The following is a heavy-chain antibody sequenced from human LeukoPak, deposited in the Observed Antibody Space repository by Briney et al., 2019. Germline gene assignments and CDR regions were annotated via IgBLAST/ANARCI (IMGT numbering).Heavy chain of an antibody. V-gene: IGHV4-39*07. CDR1: GCSITSSGFY. D-gene: IGHD2-15*01. J-gene: IGHJ5*02. CDR3: ARQPNIVVVDNWFDP. CDR2: IYYGGSA. Sequence: SDTLSLTCTVSGCSITSSGFYWGWIRQPPGKGLEWIGNIYYGGSAYYNPSLKSRVTISVDTSKNQFSLKLSSVTAADTAVYYCARQPNIVVVDNWFDPWGQGTLVAVSS.